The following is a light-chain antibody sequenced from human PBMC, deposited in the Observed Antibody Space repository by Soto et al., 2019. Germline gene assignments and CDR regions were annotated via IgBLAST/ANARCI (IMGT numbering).Light chain of an antibody. CDR3: QQRYSTPIT. CDR1: QSISSY. CDR2: AAS. J-gene: IGKJ5*01. V-gene: IGKV1-39*01. Sequence: HVTQTPSSLSASVGDRVTITCRASQSISSYLNWYQQKPGKAPKLLIYAASSLQSGVPSRFSGSGSGTDFTLTISSLQPEDFATYYCQQRYSTPITFGQGTRLEIK.